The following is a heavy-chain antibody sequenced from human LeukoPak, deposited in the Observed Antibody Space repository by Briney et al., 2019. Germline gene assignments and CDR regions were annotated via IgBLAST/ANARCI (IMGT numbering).Heavy chain of an antibody. V-gene: IGHV3-74*01. J-gene: IGHJ3*02. CDR1: GXSFSNAW. CDR2: INSDGSSI. CDR3: ARATDDAFDI. Sequence: GGSLRLSCGASGXSFSNAWVSWVRQAPGKGLVWVSPINSDGSSISYADSVKGRFTISRDNAKNTLYLQMNSLRAEDTAVYYCARATDDAFDIWGQGTMVTVSS.